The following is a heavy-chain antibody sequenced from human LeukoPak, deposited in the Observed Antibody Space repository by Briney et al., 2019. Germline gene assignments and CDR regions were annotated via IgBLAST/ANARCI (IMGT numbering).Heavy chain of an antibody. J-gene: IGHJ4*02. CDR3: AREEICSGDSCHEGVDY. V-gene: IGHV4-34*01. CDR2: INHSGST. D-gene: IGHD2-15*01. CDR1: GGSFSGYY. Sequence: SETLSLTCAVYGGSFSGYYWSWIRQPPGKGLEWIGEINHSGSTNYNPSLKSRVTISVDTSKNQFSLKLSSVTAADTAVYYCAREEICSGDSCHEGVDYWGQGTLVTVSS.